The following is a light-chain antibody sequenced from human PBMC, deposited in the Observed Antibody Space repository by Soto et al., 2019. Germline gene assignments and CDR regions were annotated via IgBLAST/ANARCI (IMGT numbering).Light chain of an antibody. CDR3: QQYGSSGT. Sequence: EIMMTKSPATLSVTQGERVTLSCRASQSVSSWLAWYQQKPGKAPKLLIYDASSLESGVPSRFSGSGSGTEFTLTISRLEPEDFAVYYCQQYGSSGTFGQGTKVDIK. J-gene: IGKJ1*01. CDR1: QSVSSW. V-gene: IGKV1-5*01. CDR2: DAS.